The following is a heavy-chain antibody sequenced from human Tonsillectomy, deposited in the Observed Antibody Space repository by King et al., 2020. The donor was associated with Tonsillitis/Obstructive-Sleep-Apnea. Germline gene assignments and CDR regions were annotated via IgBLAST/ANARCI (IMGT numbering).Heavy chain of an antibody. Sequence: VQLVEAGGGLVKRGGSLRLSCAASGFTFRSYNMNWVRHAPGKGLEWVSSFSSSNSYIYYADSVKGRFTISRDNAKNSLYLQMNSLRAEDTAVYYCAREYNWNDNYYYYYYMDVWGKGTAVTVSS. CDR3: AREYNWNDNYYYYYYMDV. CDR2: FSSSNSYI. J-gene: IGHJ6*03. V-gene: IGHV3-21*01. D-gene: IGHD1-1*01. CDR1: GFTFRSYN.